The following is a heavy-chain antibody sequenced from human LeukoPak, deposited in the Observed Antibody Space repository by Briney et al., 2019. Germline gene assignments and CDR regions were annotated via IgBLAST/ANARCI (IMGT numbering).Heavy chain of an antibody. CDR3: ARYCGGDCYGMDV. D-gene: IGHD2-21*01. Sequence: GSLRLSCTASEFTFSSYWMSWVRQAPGKGLEWVANIKQDGSEKDYVDSVKGRFTISRGNAKNSLYLQMNNLRAEDTAVYYCARYCGGDCYGMDVWGQGTTVTVSS. CDR1: EFTFSSYW. V-gene: IGHV3-7*01. CDR2: IKQDGSEK. J-gene: IGHJ6*02.